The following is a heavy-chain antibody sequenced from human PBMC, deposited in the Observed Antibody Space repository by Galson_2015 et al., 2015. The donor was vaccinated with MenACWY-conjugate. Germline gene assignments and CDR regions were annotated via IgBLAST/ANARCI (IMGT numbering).Heavy chain of an antibody. J-gene: IGHJ5*02. CDR3: AERQWLVT. CDR2: VNSDRRST. CDR1: GFTFSTYW. D-gene: IGHD6-19*01. V-gene: IGHV3-74*01. Sequence: SLRLSCAASGFTFSTYWMHWVRQAPGKGLVWVSRVNSDRRSTSYADSVKGRFSISRDNAKNTLYLQVNSLRAEDTAVYYCAERQWLVTWGQGTLVTVSS.